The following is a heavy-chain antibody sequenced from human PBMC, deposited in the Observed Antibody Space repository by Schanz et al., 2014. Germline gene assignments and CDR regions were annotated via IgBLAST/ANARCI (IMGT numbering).Heavy chain of an antibody. CDR1: GYTFPSYG. J-gene: IGHJ5*02. CDR3: ARRGPNCSNNACYHGWFDP. CDR2: INVYNGDT. D-gene: IGHD4-4*01. Sequence: QVQLVQSGSEVKKPGASVKVSCKASGYTFPSYGISWVRQAPGQGLEWMGWINVYNGDTKFAKTFQDRVTLTTDTSTSTAYMELRSLRSDDTAVYYCARRGPNCSNNACYHGWFDPWGQGTLVTVSS. V-gene: IGHV1-18*04.